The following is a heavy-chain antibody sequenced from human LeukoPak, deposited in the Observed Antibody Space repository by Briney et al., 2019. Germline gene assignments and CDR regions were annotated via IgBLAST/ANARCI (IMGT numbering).Heavy chain of an antibody. D-gene: IGHD1-26*01. J-gene: IGHJ6*02. Sequence: GGSLRLSCAASGFTFSSYWMSWVRQAPGKGLEWVANIKQDGSEKYYVDSVKGRFTISRDNAKNSLYLQMNSLRAEDTAVYYCARDRSLVGAAADYYYGMDVWGQGTTVTVSS. CDR3: ARDRSLVGAAADYYYGMDV. CDR1: GFTFSSYW. CDR2: IKQDGSEK. V-gene: IGHV3-7*01.